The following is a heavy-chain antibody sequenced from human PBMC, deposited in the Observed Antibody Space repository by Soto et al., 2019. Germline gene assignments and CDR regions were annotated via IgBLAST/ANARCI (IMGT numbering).Heavy chain of an antibody. CDR3: AKARAGYSNGYDYYSMDV. CDR1: GFTFDDYA. Sequence: EVQLVESGGGLVQPGRSLRLSCAASGFTFDDYAMYWVRQAAGKGLEWVSGISWQSGSIGYADSVKGRFTISRDNAKNSLYLQMNSLRAEDTALYYCAKARAGYSNGYDYYSMDVWGQGTTVTVSS. CDR2: ISWQSGSI. V-gene: IGHV3-9*01. D-gene: IGHD5-18*01. J-gene: IGHJ6*02.